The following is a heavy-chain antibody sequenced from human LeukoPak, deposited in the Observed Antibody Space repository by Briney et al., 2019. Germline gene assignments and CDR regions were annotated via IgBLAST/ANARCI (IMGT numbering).Heavy chain of an antibody. CDR2: IYYSGST. CDR1: GGSISSYY. CDR3: ARSSYGDYDPYWYFDL. D-gene: IGHD4-17*01. V-gene: IGHV4-59*01. J-gene: IGHJ2*01. Sequence: SETLSLTCTVSGGSISSYYWSWIRQPPGKGLEWIGYIYYSGSTNYNPSLKSRVTISVGTSKNQFSLKLSSVTAADTAVYYCARSSYGDYDPYWYFDLGGRGTLVTVSS.